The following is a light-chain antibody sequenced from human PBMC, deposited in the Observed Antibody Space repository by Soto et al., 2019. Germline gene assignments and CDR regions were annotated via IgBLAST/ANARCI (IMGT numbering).Light chain of an antibody. CDR2: GAS. CDR1: KSFSHSY. J-gene: IGKJ4*01. V-gene: IGKV3-20*01. CDR3: QKYDDWPLN. Sequence: EIVLTHSPDTLSLSPLEMATLSFSASKSFSHSYLAWYQQKPGQAPRLLIYGASSRATGIPDRFSGSGSGTGFTLTISSLQSEDFAVYYCQKYDDWPLNFGGGTKVDIK.